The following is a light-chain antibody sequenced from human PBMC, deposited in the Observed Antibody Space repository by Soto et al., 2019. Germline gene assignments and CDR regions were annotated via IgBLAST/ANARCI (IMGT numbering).Light chain of an antibody. CDR2: GAS. Sequence: EIVLTQSPGTLSLSPGERDTLSCRASQSVSSGYLAWYQQKHGQAPGLLIYGASIRATGIPDRFSGSGSGTDFTLTISRLEPEDFAVYYCQHYGSSTWTFGQGTKVALK. J-gene: IGKJ1*01. V-gene: IGKV3-20*01. CDR3: QHYGSSTWT. CDR1: QSVSSGY.